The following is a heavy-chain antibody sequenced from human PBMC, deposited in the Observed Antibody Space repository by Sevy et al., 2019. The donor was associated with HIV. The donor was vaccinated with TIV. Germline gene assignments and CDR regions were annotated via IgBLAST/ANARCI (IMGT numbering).Heavy chain of an antibody. Sequence: ASVKVSCKASGGTFSSYAISWVQQAPGQGLEWMGGIIPIFGTANYAQKFQGRVTITADESTSTAYMELSSLRSEDTAVYYCARREGIFGVVNPYYYGMDVWGQGTTVTVSS. CDR1: GGTFSSYA. D-gene: IGHD3-3*01. J-gene: IGHJ6*02. CDR3: ARREGIFGVVNPYYYGMDV. V-gene: IGHV1-69*13. CDR2: IIPIFGTA.